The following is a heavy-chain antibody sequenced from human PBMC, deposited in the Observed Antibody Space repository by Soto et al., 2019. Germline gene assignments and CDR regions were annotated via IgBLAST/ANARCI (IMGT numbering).Heavy chain of an antibody. CDR3: ASGGSSGYYSNWFDP. J-gene: IGHJ5*02. CDR2: INAGNGNT. Sequence: ASVKVSCKASGYTFTSYAMHWVRQAPGQRLEWMGWINAGNGNTKYSQKFQGRVTITRDTSASTAYMELSSLRSEDTAVYYCASGGSSGYYSNWFDPWGQGTLVPVSS. CDR1: GYTFTSYA. D-gene: IGHD3-22*01. V-gene: IGHV1-3*01.